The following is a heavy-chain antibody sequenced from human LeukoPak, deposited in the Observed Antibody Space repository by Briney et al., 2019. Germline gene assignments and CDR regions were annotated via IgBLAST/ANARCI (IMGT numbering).Heavy chain of an antibody. Sequence: ASVKVSCKASGYSFSSYGISWVRQAPGQGLEWMGWISPYKDYPTYAQNLQGRVTMTIDTSTRTGYMELRSLGSDDTAVYYCARADGGYFYYYMDVWGNGTTVTVSS. V-gene: IGHV1-18*01. CDR1: GYSFSSYG. CDR3: ARADGGYFYYYMDV. CDR2: ISPYKDYP. J-gene: IGHJ6*03. D-gene: IGHD3-10*01.